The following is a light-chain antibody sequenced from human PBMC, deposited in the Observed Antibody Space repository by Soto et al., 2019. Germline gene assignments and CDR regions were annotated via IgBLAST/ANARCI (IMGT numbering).Light chain of an antibody. CDR2: NNN. CDR1: SSNIGSGT. V-gene: IGLV1-44*01. J-gene: IGLJ1*01. CDR3: ASWDDSLNGLYV. Sequence: QSVLTQPPSVSGTPGQRFTISCSGSSSNIGSGTVNWYQQLPGTAPKLLIYNNNQRPSGVPDRFSGSKSGTSGSLAISGLQSEDEADYYCASWDDSLNGLYVFGTGTKLTVL.